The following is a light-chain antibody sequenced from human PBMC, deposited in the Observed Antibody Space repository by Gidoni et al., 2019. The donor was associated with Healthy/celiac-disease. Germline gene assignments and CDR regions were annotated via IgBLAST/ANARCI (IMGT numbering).Light chain of an antibody. CDR1: QSILHSNGYNY. Sequence: EIVVTPSPLYMTVTPGEPASISCRSSQSILHSNGYNYLDWYLQKPGQSPQLLIYLGSNRASGVPDRFSGSGSGTDGTLKISIVEAEDVGVYYCRKALQTPYTFGQGTKLEIK. V-gene: IGKV2-28*01. CDR2: LGS. J-gene: IGKJ2*01. CDR3: RKALQTPYT.